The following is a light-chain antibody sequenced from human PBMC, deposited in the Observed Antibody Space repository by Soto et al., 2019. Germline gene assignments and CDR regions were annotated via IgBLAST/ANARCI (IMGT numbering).Light chain of an antibody. J-gene: IGLJ1*01. V-gene: IGLV1-40*01. Sequence: QSVLTQPPSVSGAPGQRVTISCTGNNSNLGAGYDVHWYQQLPGAAPKLVIFGNRNRPSGVPERFSGSKSGTSASLAITGLQAEDEADYYCGSYTGSIYVFGTGTQLTVL. CDR1: NSNLGAGYD. CDR2: GNR. CDR3: GSYTGSIYV.